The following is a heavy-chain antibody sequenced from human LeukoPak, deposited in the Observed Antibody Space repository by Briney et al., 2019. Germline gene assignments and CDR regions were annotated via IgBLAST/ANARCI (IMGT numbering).Heavy chain of an antibody. J-gene: IGHJ4*02. D-gene: IGHD3-16*02. CDR3: ARGVGGDYRYTVEY. CDR2: IWSGASSG. CDR1: GFIFSDHG. Sequence: GGSLRLSCAASGFIFSDHGMHWVRQAPGKGLEWVALIWSGASSGLYAGSVKGRFTISRDTNTLYLQMNSLRAEDTAVYYCARGVGGDYRYTVEYWGQGTLVTASS. V-gene: IGHV3-33*01.